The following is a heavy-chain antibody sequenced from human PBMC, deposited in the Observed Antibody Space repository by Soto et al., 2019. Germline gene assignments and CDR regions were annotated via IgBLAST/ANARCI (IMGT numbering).Heavy chain of an antibody. Sequence: HPGGSLRLSCAASGFTFSSYAMSWVRQAPGKGLEWVSAISGSGGSTYYADSVKGRFTISRDNSKNTLYLQMNSLRAEDTAVYYCAKMNGPLSYYFDYWGQGTLVTVSS. CDR3: AKMNGPLSYYFDY. V-gene: IGHV3-23*01. CDR1: GFTFSSYA. CDR2: ISGSGGST. J-gene: IGHJ4*02. D-gene: IGHD2-8*01.